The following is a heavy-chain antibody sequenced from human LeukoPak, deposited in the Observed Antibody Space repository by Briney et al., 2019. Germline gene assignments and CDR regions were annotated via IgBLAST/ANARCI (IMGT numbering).Heavy chain of an antibody. V-gene: IGHV3-33*08. CDR2: IWYDGSNK. CDR3: ARDPGGVVYFDY. Sequence: PGRSLRLSCAASGFTFSSYGVRWVRQAPGKGLEWVAVIWYDGSNKYYADSVKGRFTISRDNSKNTLYLQMNTLRAEDTAVYYCARDPGGVVYFDYWGQGTLVTVSS. D-gene: IGHD2-8*01. J-gene: IGHJ4*02. CDR1: GFTFSSYG.